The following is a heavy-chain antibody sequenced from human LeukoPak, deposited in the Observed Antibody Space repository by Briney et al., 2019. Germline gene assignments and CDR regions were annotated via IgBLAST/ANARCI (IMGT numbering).Heavy chain of an antibody. CDR1: GGSFSGHY. V-gene: IGHV4-34*01. D-gene: IGHD6-13*01. CDR3: ATTFSGYISSWPQYFQH. Sequence: PSETLSLTCAVSGGSFSGHYWSWIRQSPGEGLEWIGEIDHSGNTNYNPSLKGRLTISVDTSKNQFSLRLYSVTAADTAVYYCATTFSGYISSWPQYFQHWGQGTLVTVSS. J-gene: IGHJ1*01. CDR2: IDHSGNT.